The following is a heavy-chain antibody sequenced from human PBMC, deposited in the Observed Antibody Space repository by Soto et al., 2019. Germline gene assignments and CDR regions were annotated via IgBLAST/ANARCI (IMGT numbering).Heavy chain of an antibody. J-gene: IGHJ6*02. Sequence: GASVKVSCEACGYSFTSYYMHWVRQAPEQGLEWMGIINPSGGSTSYAQKFQGRVTMTRDTSTSTVYMELSSLRSEDTAVYYCARTGEMATIWGYYYYGMDVWGQGTTVTVSS. CDR1: GYSFTSYY. D-gene: IGHD5-12*01. V-gene: IGHV1-46*01. CDR2: INPSGGST. CDR3: ARTGEMATIWGYYYYGMDV.